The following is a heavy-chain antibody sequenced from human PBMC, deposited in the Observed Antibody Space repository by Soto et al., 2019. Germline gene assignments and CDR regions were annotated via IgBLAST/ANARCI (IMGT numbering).Heavy chain of an antibody. J-gene: IGHJ5*02. CDR3: ARGYSYGLIGWFDP. CDR2: ISSSGSTI. CDR1: GFTFSSYE. V-gene: IGHV3-48*03. Sequence: GGSLRLSCAASGFTFSSYEMNWVRQAPGKGLEWVSYISSSGSTIYYADSVKGRFTISRDNAKNSLYLQMNSLRAEDTAVYYCARGYSYGLIGWFDPWGQGTLVTVSS. D-gene: IGHD5-18*01.